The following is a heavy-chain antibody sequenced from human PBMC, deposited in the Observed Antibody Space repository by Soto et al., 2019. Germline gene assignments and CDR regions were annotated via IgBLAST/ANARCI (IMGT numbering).Heavy chain of an antibody. V-gene: IGHV3-48*03. Sequence: GWSLRLSCAASGFTFSSYEMNWVRQAPGKGLEWVSYISSSGSTIYYADSVKGRFTISRDNAKNSLYLQMNSLRAEDTAVYYCARDSSTVTTSYYGMDVWGQGTTVTVSS. CDR3: ARDSSTVTTSYYGMDV. CDR1: GFTFSSYE. D-gene: IGHD4-4*01. J-gene: IGHJ6*02. CDR2: ISSSGSTI.